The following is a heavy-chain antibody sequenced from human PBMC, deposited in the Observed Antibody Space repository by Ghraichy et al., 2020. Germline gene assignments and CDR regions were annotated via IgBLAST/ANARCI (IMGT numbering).Heavy chain of an antibody. V-gene: IGHV4-59*11. CDR3: ARWGETSAILINAFDI. J-gene: IGHJ3*02. D-gene: IGHD3-10*01. CDR1: DDSISSHY. CDR2: AHHTGNT. Sequence: SETLSLTCSVSDDSISSHYWNWIRQAPGKGLEWIGFAHHTGNTLYNPSLKSRVSLSVDTSKKQVSLQLTSVTAADTAVYFCARWGETSAILINAFDIWGPGTRVTVSS.